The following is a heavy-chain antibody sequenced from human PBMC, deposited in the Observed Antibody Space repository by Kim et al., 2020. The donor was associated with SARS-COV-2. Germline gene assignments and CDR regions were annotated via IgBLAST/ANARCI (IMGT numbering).Heavy chain of an antibody. CDR3: AKEIYDSSGYYGGPFDY. D-gene: IGHD3-22*01. CDR2: ISYDGSNK. V-gene: IGHV3-30*18. Sequence: GGSLRLSCAASGFTFSSYGMHWVRQAPGKGLEWVAVISYDGSNKYYADSVKGRFTISRDNSKNTLYLQMNSLRAEDTAVYYCAKEIYDSSGYYGGPFDYWGQGTLVTVSS. J-gene: IGHJ4*02. CDR1: GFTFSSYG.